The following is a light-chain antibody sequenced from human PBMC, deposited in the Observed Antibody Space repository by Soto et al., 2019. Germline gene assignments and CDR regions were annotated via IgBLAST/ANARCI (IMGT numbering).Light chain of an antibody. CDR3: QQFHNWPRT. CDR2: GAS. V-gene: IGKV3-15*01. J-gene: IGKJ1*01. CDR1: QSVSSN. Sequence: EIVLTQSPATLSLSPGERATLSCRASQSVSSNVAWYQQKPGQAPRLLIYGASTRAAGIPARFSGRGSGTEFTLTITSLHSEDFAVYYCQQFHNWPRTFGQGTKVDIK.